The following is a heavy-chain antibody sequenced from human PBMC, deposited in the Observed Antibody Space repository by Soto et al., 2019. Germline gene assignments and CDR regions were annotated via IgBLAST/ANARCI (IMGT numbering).Heavy chain of an antibody. V-gene: IGHV5-51*01. Sequence: GASMKISCKGSGYSFTSYRIGWVRQMPGKGLEWMGIIYPGDSDTRYSPSLQGQVTISADKSISTAYLQWSSLKASDAAMYYCAGLPTVVVAATYDYWGQGTLVTVSS. J-gene: IGHJ4*02. D-gene: IGHD2-15*01. CDR3: AGLPTVVVAATYDY. CDR1: GYSFTSYR. CDR2: IYPGDSDT.